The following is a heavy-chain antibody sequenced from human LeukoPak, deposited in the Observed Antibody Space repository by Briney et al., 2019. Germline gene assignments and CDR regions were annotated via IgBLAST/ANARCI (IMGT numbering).Heavy chain of an antibody. CDR1: GFTFSSYW. J-gene: IGHJ4*02. V-gene: IGHV3-7*01. CDR3: ARDRHYGSGSYYNVDY. CDR2: IKQDGSEK. D-gene: IGHD3-10*01. Sequence: GGSLRLSCAASGFTFSSYWMSWVRQAPGKGLEWVANIKQDGSEKYYVDSVKGRFTISRDNAKNSPYLQMNSLRAEDTAVYYCARDRHYGSGSYYNVDYWGQGTLVTVSS.